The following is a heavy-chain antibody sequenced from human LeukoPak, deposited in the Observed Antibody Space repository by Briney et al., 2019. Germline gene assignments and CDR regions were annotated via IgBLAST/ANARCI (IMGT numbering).Heavy chain of an antibody. D-gene: IGHD6-13*01. CDR2: IIPIFGTA. J-gene: IGHJ4*02. CDR3: ARDSSSWYYFDY. Sequence: SVKVSCKASGGTFSSYAISWVRQAPGQGLEWMGGIIPIFGTANYAQKFQGRVTITTDESTSTAYMELSSLRSEDTAVYYCARDSSSWYYFDYWGQGTLVTVSS. CDR1: GGTFSSYA. V-gene: IGHV1-69*05.